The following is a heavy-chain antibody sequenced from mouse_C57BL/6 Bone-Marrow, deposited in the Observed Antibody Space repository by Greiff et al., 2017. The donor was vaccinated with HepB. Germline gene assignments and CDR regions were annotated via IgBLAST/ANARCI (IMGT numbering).Heavy chain of an antibody. J-gene: IGHJ4*01. Sequence: VQLQQPGAELVRPGPSVKLSCKASGYTFTSYWMHWVKQRPIQGLEWIGNIDPSDSETHYNQKFKDKATLTVDKSSSTAYMQLSSLTSEDSAVYYCARMTAQATWYAMDYWGQGTSVTVSS. CDR1: GYTFTSYW. D-gene: IGHD3-2*02. CDR3: ARMTAQATWYAMDY. CDR2: IDPSDSET. V-gene: IGHV1-52*01.